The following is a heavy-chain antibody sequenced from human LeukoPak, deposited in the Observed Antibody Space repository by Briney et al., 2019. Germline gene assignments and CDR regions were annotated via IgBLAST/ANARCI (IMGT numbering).Heavy chain of an antibody. CDR2: IYYSGSS. V-gene: IGHV4-39*01. CDR3: ARQMGCSGGSCYYSFDY. CDR1: GGSISSGSYY. Sequence: PSETLSLTCTVSGGSISSGSYYWGWIRQPPGNGLEWIGFIYYSGSSYYNPSLKRRVTISVDTSKNQFSLKLSSVTAADTAVYYCARQMGCSGGSCYYSFDYWGQGTLVTVSS. D-gene: IGHD2-15*01. J-gene: IGHJ4*02.